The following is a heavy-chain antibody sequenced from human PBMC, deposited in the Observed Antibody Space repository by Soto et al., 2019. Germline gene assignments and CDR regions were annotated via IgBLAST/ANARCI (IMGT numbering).Heavy chain of an antibody. D-gene: IGHD2-2*01. Sequence: QVQLQESGPELVKPSEPLSLTCTVSGGSISSYYWSWIRQPPGKGLEGIGHIYYSGSTNYNPFPKSRVTISVDTSKNQFSLKLSSVTAADTAVYYCAREGCSSTSCYPPYYYYGMVVWAQGTTVTVSS. CDR1: GGSISSYY. CDR3: AREGCSSTSCYPPYYYYGMVV. CDR2: IYYSGST. V-gene: IGHV4-59*01. J-gene: IGHJ6*02.